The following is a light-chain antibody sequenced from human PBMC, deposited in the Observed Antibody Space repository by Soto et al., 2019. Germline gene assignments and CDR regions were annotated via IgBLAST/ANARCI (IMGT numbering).Light chain of an antibody. CDR1: QSLIHSDGDTY. CDR2: KVS. Sequence: DVVMTQSPLSLPVTLGQPASISCRSSQSLIHSDGDTYLNWFQQRPGQSPRRLFYKVSDRDSGVPDRFTGSGSGTDCTLKISRVEAEDVGVYYCMQGTHWPWTFGQGTEVEIK. V-gene: IGKV2-30*02. J-gene: IGKJ1*01. CDR3: MQGTHWPWT.